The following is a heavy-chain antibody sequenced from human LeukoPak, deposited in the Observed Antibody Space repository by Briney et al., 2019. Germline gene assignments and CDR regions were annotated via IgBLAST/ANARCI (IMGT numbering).Heavy chain of an antibody. CDR2: ISSSSSYI. CDR1: GFTFDDYA. J-gene: IGHJ4*02. Sequence: GGSLRLSCAASGFTFDDYAMHWVRQAPGKGLEWVSSISSSSSYIYYADSVKGRFTISRDNAKNSLYLQMNSLRAEDTAVYYCAREFVALDYWGQGTLVTVSS. D-gene: IGHD3-10*01. V-gene: IGHV3-21*01. CDR3: AREFVALDY.